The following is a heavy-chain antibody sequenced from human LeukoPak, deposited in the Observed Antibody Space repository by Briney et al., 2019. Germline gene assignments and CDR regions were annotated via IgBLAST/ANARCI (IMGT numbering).Heavy chain of an antibody. V-gene: IGHV4-34*01. D-gene: IGHD3-3*02. CDR3: ARSISGY. J-gene: IGHJ4*02. CDR2: INHSGST. Sequence: SETLSLTCAVYGGSFSGYYWSWIRQPPGKGLEWIGEINHSGSTNYNPSLKSRVTISVDTSKDQFSLKLSSVTAADTAVYYCARSISGYWGQGTLVTVSS. CDR1: GGSFSGYY.